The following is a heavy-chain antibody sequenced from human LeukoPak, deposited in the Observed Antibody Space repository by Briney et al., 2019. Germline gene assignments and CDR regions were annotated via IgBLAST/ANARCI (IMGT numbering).Heavy chain of an antibody. J-gene: IGHJ4*02. D-gene: IGHD2-2*01. V-gene: IGHV3-20*04. Sequence: GGSLRLSCAASGLTPADYGMSWVRQAPGKGLEWVSGFDWSGESTGYADSVKGRFTISRDNAANVLYLQMNGLRAEDTALYYCARDLSASWYSLGYWGRGTLVTVSS. CDR3: ARDLSASWYSLGY. CDR2: FDWSGEST. CDR1: GLTPADYG.